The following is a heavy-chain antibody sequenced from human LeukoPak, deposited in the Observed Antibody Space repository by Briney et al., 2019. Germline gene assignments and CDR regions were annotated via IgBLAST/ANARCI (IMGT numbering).Heavy chain of an antibody. J-gene: IGHJ4*02. CDR1: GFTFSSYW. Sequence: GGSLRLSCAASGFTFSSYWMSWVRQAPGKGLEWVANIKQNEKYYVVSVKGRFTISRDNANNSLFLQMNSLRAEDTAVYYCAREFRGPDYWGQGTLVTVSS. V-gene: IGHV3-7*05. D-gene: IGHD5-12*01. CDR3: AREFRGPDY. CDR2: IKQNEK.